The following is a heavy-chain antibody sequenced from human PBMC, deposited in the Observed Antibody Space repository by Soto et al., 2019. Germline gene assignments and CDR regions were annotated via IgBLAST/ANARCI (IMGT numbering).Heavy chain of an antibody. D-gene: IGHD6-6*01. CDR3: ARVKAARQVDGAYYFDY. CDR1: GGSISSYY. CDR2: IYYSGST. V-gene: IGHV4-59*01. Sequence: PSETLSLTCTVSGGSISSYYWSLIRQPPGKGLEWIGYIYYSGSTNYNPSLKSRVTISVDTSKNQFSLKLSSVTAADTAVYYCARVKAARQVDGAYYFDYWGQGTLVTVSS. J-gene: IGHJ4*02.